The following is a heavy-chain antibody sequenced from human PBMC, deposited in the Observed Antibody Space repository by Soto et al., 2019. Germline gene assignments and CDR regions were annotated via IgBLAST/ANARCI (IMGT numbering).Heavy chain of an antibody. CDR2: MYNRGTS. CDR1: GGSISSGTYY. Sequence: QVQLQESGPGLLKPSQTLSLTCSVSGGSISSGTYYWSWIRHRPGKGLQWIGYMYNRGTSAYSPSLKSRSVLSVDTSKNQFSLKLTSVTAADTATYFCARRLSGSSAFDFWGLGILVTVSS. V-gene: IGHV4-31*03. CDR3: ARRLSGSSAFDF. J-gene: IGHJ4*01. D-gene: IGHD2-15*01.